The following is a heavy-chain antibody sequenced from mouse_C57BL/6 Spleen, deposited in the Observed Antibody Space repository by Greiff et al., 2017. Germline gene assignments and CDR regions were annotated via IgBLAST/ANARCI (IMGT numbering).Heavy chain of an antibody. CDR1: GFTFSDYY. V-gene: IGHV5-16*01. J-gene: IGHJ2*01. CDR3: AREGNWYFDY. D-gene: IGHD2-1*01. Sequence: EVKLVESEGGLVQPGSSMKLSCTASGFTFSDYYMAWVRQVPEKGLEWVANINYDGSSTYYLDSLKSRFIISRDNAKNILYLQMSSLKSEDTATYYCAREGNWYFDYWGQGTTLTVSS. CDR2: INYDGSST.